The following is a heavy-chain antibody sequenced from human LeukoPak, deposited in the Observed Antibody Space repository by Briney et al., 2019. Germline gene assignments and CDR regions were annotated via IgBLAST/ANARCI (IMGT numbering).Heavy chain of an antibody. J-gene: IGHJ4*02. CDR3: AREYSSGSSSDY. V-gene: IGHV1-18*04. Sequence: VSVKVSCKASGYTFTSYGISWVRQAPGQGLEWMGWISAYNGNTNYAQKLQGRVTMTTDTSTSTAYMELRSLRSDDTAVYYCAREYSSGSSSDYWGQGTLVTVSS. D-gene: IGHD6-19*01. CDR2: ISAYNGNT. CDR1: GYTFTSYG.